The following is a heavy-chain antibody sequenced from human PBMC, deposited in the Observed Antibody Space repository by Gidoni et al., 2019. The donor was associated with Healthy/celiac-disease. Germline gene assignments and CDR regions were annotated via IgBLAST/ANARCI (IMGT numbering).Heavy chain of an antibody. J-gene: IGHJ3*02. V-gene: IGHV3-48*01. CDR1: GFTFSSYS. CDR2: ISSSSSTI. D-gene: IGHD3-3*01. CDR3: ARAQKRRITIFGVVRDAFDI. Sequence: EVQLVESGGGLVQPGGSLRLSCAASGFTFSSYSMNWVRQAPGKGLEWVSYISSSSSTIYYADSVKGRFTISRDNAKNSLYLQMNSLRAEDTSVYYCARAQKRRITIFGVVRDAFDIWGQGTMVTVSS.